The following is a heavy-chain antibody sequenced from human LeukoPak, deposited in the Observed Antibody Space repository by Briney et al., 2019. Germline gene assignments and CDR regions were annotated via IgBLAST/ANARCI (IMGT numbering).Heavy chain of an antibody. CDR2: IYYSGST. V-gene: IGHV4-39*01. D-gene: IGHD3/OR15-3a*01. J-gene: IGHJ4*02. Sequence: SETLSLTCTVSDGSISSSSYYWGWIRQPPGKGLEWIGSIYYSGSTYYNPSLKSRVTISVDTSKNQFSLKLSSVTAADTAVYYCARLEAEGLVITHWGQGTLVTVSS. CDR3: ARLEAEGLVITH. CDR1: DGSISSSSYY.